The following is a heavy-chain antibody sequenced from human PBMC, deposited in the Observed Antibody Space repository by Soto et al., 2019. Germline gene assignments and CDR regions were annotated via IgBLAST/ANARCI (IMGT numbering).Heavy chain of an antibody. V-gene: IGHV4-59*08. CDR2: IYYSGST. CDR1: GCSLSSYY. Sequence: AETPSLTCTVSGCSLSSYYWSRVLQPPGRGLEWCGYIYYSGSTNYNPSLKSRVTISVDTSKNQFSLKLSSVTAADTAVYYCARHHPGDFWSGYSLLRNYFDYWGQGTLVTVSS. CDR3: ARHHPGDFWSGYSLLRNYFDY. J-gene: IGHJ4*02. D-gene: IGHD3-3*01.